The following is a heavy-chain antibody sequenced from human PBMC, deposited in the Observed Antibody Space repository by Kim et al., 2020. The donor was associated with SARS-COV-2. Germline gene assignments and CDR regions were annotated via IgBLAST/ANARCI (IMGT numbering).Heavy chain of an antibody. D-gene: IGHD5-18*01. CDR3: ARLGWAQLWAPRGDLDY. Sequence: SVKVSCKASGGTFSSYAISWVRQAPGQGLEWMGGIIPIFGTANYAQKFQGRVTITADESTSTAYMELSSLRSEDTAVYYCARLGWAQLWAPRGDLDYWGQGTLVTVSS. CDR1: GGTFSSYA. CDR2: IIPIFGTA. J-gene: IGHJ4*02. V-gene: IGHV1-69*13.